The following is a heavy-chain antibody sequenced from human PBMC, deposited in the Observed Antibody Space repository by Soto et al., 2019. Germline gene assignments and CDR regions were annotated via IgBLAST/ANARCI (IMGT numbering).Heavy chain of an antibody. CDR1: GGSFSGYY. D-gene: IGHD2-15*01. Sequence: PSETLSLTCAVYGGSFSGYYWSWIRQPPGKGLEWIGEINHSGSTNYNPSLKSRVTISVDTSKNQFSLKLSSVTAADTAVYYCARGWGYCSGGSCYKDYSYYMDVWGKGTTVTVSS. J-gene: IGHJ6*03. CDR3: ARGWGYCSGGSCYKDYSYYMDV. CDR2: INHSGST. V-gene: IGHV4-34*01.